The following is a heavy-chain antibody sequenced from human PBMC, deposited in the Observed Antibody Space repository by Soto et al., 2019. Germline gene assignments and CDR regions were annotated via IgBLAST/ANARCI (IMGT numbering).Heavy chain of an antibody. Sequence: QVQLQESGPGLVEPAGTLSLTCAVSGGSVSSTNWWSWVRQPPGKGLEWIGEIYHSGSTYYNPSLKSRVTISVDKSKYQFSLRLSSVTAADTAVYFCARDRAVSARGSFDYWGQGTLVTVSS. CDR2: IYHSGST. J-gene: IGHJ4*02. CDR1: GGSVSSTNW. CDR3: ARDRAVSARGSFDY. V-gene: IGHV4-4*01. D-gene: IGHD3-16*01.